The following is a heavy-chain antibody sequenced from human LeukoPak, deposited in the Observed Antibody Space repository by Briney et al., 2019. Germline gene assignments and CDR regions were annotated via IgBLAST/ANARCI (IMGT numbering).Heavy chain of an antibody. Sequence: SETLSLTCTVSGGSISSYYWSWIRQPAGKGLEWIGRVYTSGSTNYNPSLKSRVTMSVDPFKNQFSLKLSSVTAADTAVYYCARDPFHWNYFDYWGQGTLVTVSS. D-gene: IGHD3-9*01. CDR2: VYTSGST. CDR3: ARDPFHWNYFDY. J-gene: IGHJ4*02. V-gene: IGHV4-4*07. CDR1: GGSISSYY.